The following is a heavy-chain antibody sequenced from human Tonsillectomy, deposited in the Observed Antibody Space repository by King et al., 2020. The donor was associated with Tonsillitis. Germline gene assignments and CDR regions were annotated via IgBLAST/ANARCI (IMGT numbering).Heavy chain of an antibody. CDR1: GYTFTSYG. Sequence: QLVQSGAELKKPGASVKVSCKASGYTFTSYGISWVRQAPGQGLEWMGWIRPYNGDTNYAQKVQGRVTMSTDTSTSTAYMELRSLRSDDTAVYYCARDMWELRMDVWGKGTTVTVSS. V-gene: IGHV1-18*01. D-gene: IGHD1-26*01. CDR3: ARDMWELRMDV. J-gene: IGHJ6*03. CDR2: IRPYNGDT.